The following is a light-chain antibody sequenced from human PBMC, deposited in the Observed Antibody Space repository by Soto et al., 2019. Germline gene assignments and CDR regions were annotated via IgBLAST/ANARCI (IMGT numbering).Light chain of an antibody. Sequence: EIVLTQSPGTLSLSPGERATLSCRASQSVSSSYLAWYQQKPGQAPRLLIYGASSRATGIPDRFSGSGSGTDFTLTISRLEPEDFALYSCQQYGSSPISFGQGTRLEIK. CDR1: QSVSSSY. J-gene: IGKJ5*01. CDR3: QQYGSSPIS. CDR2: GAS. V-gene: IGKV3-20*01.